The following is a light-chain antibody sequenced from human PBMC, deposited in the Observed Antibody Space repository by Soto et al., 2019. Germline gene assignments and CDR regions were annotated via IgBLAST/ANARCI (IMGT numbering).Light chain of an antibody. J-gene: IGLJ2*01. CDR3: SSYTSSSTLV. CDR2: EVI. V-gene: IGLV2-14*01. CDR1: SSDVDTHNY. Sequence: QSALTQPASVSGSPGQSITISCTATSSDVDTHNYVSWYQQYPGKAPKLMIYEVINRPSGVSNRFSGSKSGNTASLIISGLQAEDEAEYYCSSYTSSSTLVFGGGTQLTVL.